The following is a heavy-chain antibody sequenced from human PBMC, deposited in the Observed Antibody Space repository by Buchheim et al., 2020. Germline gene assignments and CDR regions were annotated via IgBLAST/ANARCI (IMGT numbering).Heavy chain of an antibody. CDR3: APYERFLRD. CDR1: GFTFSRYA. Sequence: EVQVLESGGGLVQPGGSLRLSCAASGFTFSRYAMTWVRQAPGKGLEWVSSITASGGSTYYADSVKGRFTISRANYKNIIYLQMSTLRAEDSAVYYCAPYERFLRDWGQGTL. V-gene: IGHV3-23*01. J-gene: IGHJ4*02. D-gene: IGHD3-3*01. CDR2: ITASGGST.